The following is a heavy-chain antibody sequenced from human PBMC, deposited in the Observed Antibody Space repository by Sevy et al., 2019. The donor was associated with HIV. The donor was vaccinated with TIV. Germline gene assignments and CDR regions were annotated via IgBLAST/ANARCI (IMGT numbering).Heavy chain of an antibody. CDR1: GYTFTSYD. CDR2: MNPNSGNT. Sequence: ASVVSCKASGYTFTSYDINWVRQATGQGLEWMGWMNPNSGNTGYAQKFQGRVTMTRNTSISTAYMELSSLRSEDTAVYYCARGGGSSWYGPSLDAFDIWGQRTMVTVSS. D-gene: IGHD6-13*01. J-gene: IGHJ3*02. CDR3: ARGGGSSWYGPSLDAFDI. V-gene: IGHV1-8*01.